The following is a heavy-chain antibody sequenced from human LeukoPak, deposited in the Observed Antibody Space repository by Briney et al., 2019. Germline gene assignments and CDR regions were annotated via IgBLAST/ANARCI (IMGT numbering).Heavy chain of an antibody. J-gene: IGHJ5*02. CDR2: INHSGST. CDR3: ARGRYSGSYYGFDWFDP. D-gene: IGHD1-26*01. Sequence: SETLSLTCAVYGGSFSGYYWSWIRQPPGKRLEWIGEINHSGSTNYNPSLKSRVTISVDTSKNQFSLKLSSVTAADTAVYYCARGRYSGSYYGFDWFDPWGQGTLVTVSS. CDR1: GGSFSGYY. V-gene: IGHV4-34*01.